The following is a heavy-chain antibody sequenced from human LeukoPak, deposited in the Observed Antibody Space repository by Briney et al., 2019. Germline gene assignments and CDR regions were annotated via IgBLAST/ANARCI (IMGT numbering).Heavy chain of an antibody. V-gene: IGHV1-2*02. CDR3: SGHYGPGPV. D-gene: IGHD3-10*01. J-gene: IGHJ4*02. Sequence: ASVKVSCKASGYTFSDHHILWVRQAPGQGLEWMGWIHPNGHDTKYAQKFQGRMTMTTDTSISTAYMELNRVTSDDAAVYYCSGHYGPGPVWGQGTLITASS. CDR1: GYTFSDHH. CDR2: IHPNGHDT.